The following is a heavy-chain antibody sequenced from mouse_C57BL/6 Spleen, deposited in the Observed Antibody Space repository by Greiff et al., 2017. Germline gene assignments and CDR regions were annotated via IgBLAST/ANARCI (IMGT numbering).Heavy chain of an antibody. CDR3: ARERYYYAMDY. V-gene: IGHV7-1*01. CDR2: SRNKANDYTT. CDR1: GFTFSDFY. J-gene: IGHJ4*01. Sequence: EVKLVESGGGLVQSGRSLRLSCATSGFTFSDFYMEWVRQAPGKGLEWIAASRNKANDYTTEYSASVKGRFIVSRDTSQSILYLQMNALRAEDTAIYYCARERYYYAMDYWGQGTSVTVSS.